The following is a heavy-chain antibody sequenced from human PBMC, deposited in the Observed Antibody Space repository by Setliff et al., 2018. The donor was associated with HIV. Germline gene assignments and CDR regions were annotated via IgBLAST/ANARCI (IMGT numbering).Heavy chain of an antibody. CDR3: ARQPSWGSIDY. D-gene: IGHD7-27*01. J-gene: IGHJ4*02. CDR2: IYYSGTT. CDR1: GGSISSGGYY. V-gene: IGHV4-31*03. Sequence: PSETLSLTCTVSGGSISSGGYYWSWIRQHPGKGLEWIGYIYYSGTTHYNPSLKSRVFISVDTSKNQSSLKLSSVTAADTAVYYCARQPSWGSIDYWGQGTLVTVSS.